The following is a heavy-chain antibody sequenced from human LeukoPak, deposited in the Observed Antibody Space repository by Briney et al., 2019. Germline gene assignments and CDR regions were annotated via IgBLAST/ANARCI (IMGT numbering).Heavy chain of an antibody. CDR3: ARGLRRSSGPAAICCYYYGMDV. J-gene: IGHJ6*02. CDR2: MNPNSGNT. V-gene: IGHV1-8*01. D-gene: IGHD2-2*01. CDR1: GYTFTSYD. Sequence: ASVKVSCKASGYTFTSYDINWVRQATGQGLEWMGWMNPNSGNTGYAQEFQGRVTMTRNTSISTAYMELSSLRSEDTAVYYCARGLRRSSGPAAICCYYYGMDVWGQGTTVTVSS.